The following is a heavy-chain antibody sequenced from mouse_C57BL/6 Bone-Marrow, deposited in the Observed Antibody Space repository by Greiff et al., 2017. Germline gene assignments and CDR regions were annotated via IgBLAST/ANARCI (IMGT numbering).Heavy chain of an antibody. CDR1: GFNIKDYY. V-gene: IGHV14-2*01. D-gene: IGHD3-1*01. CDR2: IDPEDGET. Sequence: VQLQQSGAELVKPGASVKLSCTASGFNIKDYYMHWVKQRTEQGLEWIGRIDPEDGETKYAAKFQGKATITADTSSNTAYLQLSSLASEDTAVYYCASGRSWYFDVWGTGTTVTVSS. J-gene: IGHJ1*03. CDR3: ASGRSWYFDV.